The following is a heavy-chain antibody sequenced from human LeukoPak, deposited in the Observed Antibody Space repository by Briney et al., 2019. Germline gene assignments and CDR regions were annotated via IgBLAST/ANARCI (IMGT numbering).Heavy chain of an antibody. CDR3: ARDGVPSAVSSPGRFDP. CDR1: GYTFTSYY. CDR2: INPSGGST. Sequence: GASVKVSCKASGYTFTSYYMHWVRQAPGQGLEWMGIINPSGGSTSYAQKFQGRVTMTRDTSTSTVYMELSSLRSDDTAVYYCARDGVPSAVSSPGRFDPWGQGTPVTVSS. D-gene: IGHD2-2*01. V-gene: IGHV1-46*01. J-gene: IGHJ5*02.